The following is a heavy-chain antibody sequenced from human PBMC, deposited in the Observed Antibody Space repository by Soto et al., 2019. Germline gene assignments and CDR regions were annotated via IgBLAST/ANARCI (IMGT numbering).Heavy chain of an antibody. V-gene: IGHV1-46*03. CDR3: ARGLGSGDY. CDR1: GYTFISFY. J-gene: IGHJ4*02. D-gene: IGHD3-3*01. CDR2: INPSGGST. Sequence: QVQLVQSGAEVKGPGVSVKISCKASGYTFISFYIHWVRQAPGQGLEWMGIINPSGGSTNYAQRFQGRVIVTRDTSTNTVYMELSSLRSEDTAVYYCARGLGSGDYWGQGTLVTVSS.